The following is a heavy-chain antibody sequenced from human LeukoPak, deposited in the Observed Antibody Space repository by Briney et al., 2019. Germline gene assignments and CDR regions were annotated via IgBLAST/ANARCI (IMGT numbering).Heavy chain of an antibody. D-gene: IGHD6-25*01. J-gene: IGHJ5*02. CDR3: AREGAAAVPHNWFDP. CDR1: GYSISSGYY. CDR2: IYHSGST. Sequence: SETLSLTCTVSGYSISSGYYWGWIRQPPGKGLEWIGSIYHSGSTYYNPSLKSRVTISVDTSKNQFSLKLSSVTAADTAVYYCAREGAAAVPHNWFDPWGQGTLVTVPS. V-gene: IGHV4-38-2*02.